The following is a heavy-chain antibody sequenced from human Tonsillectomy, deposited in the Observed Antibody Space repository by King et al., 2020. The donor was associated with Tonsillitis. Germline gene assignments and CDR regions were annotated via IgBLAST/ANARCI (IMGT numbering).Heavy chain of an antibody. J-gene: IGHJ4*02. D-gene: IGHD3-10*01. CDR1: GFTFSDYY. CDR2: ISSTGDTI. V-gene: IGHV3-11*01. Sequence: VQLVESGGGLVKPGESLRLSCVASGFTFSDYYMSWIRQAPGKGLEWVSYISSTGDTISYTDSVKGRFTISRDNAENSLYLRMNSLRAEDTAVYYCARDFSAGYDGSGSYNDYWGQGTLVTVSS. CDR3: ARDFSAGYDGSGSYNDY.